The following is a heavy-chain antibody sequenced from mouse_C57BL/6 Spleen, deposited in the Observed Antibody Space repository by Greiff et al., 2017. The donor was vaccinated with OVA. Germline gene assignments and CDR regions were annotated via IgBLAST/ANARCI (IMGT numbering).Heavy chain of an antibody. CDR1: GYAFSSSW. CDR2: IYPRDGST. CDR3: AREGYYGSSYYWYFDV. D-gene: IGHD1-1*01. Sequence: QVQLKESGPELVKPGASVKISCQASGYAFSSSWMNWVKQRPGKGLAWIGWIYPRDGSTKYNEKFKGKATLTVDTSSSTAYMELHSLTSEDSAVYFCAREGYYGSSYYWYFDVWGTGTTVTVSS. V-gene: IGHV1-85*01. J-gene: IGHJ1*03.